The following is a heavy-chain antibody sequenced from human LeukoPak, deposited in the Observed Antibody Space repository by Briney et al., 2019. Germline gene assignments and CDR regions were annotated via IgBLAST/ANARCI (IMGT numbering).Heavy chain of an antibody. CDR2: ISGSGGST. J-gene: IGHJ4*02. CDR3: AKSRPTYYDFWSAKGYFDY. V-gene: IGHV3-23*01. D-gene: IGHD3-3*01. CDR1: GGSFSGYY. Sequence: ETLSLTCAVYGGSFSGYYWSWVRQAPGKGLEWVSAISGSGGSTYYADSVKGRFTISRDNSKNTLYLEMNSLRAEDTAVYYCAKSRPTYYDFWSAKGYFDYWGQGTLVTVSS.